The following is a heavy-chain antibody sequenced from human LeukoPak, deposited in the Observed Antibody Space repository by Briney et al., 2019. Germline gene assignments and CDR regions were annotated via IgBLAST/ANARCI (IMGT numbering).Heavy chain of an antibody. J-gene: IGHJ5*02. V-gene: IGHV4-39*01. Sequence: SETLSLTCTVSGGSISSSSYYWGWIRQPPGKGLEWIGSIYYSGTPYSNPPLKRRATISGDTPKNQFSLKLSSETAADTAVYYCASQIYSIFGVVILPYHPFDPWGQGTLVTVSS. CDR2: IYYSGTP. CDR1: GGSISSSSYY. D-gene: IGHD3-3*01. CDR3: ASQIYSIFGVVILPYHPFDP.